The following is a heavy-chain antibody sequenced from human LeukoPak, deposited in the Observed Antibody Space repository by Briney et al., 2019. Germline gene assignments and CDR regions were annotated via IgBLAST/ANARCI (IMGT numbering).Heavy chain of an antibody. CDR3: ARLIVVLPAAPNWFDP. CDR1: GYTFTSYG. V-gene: IGHV1-18*01. J-gene: IGHJ5*02. CDR2: ISAYNGNT. Sequence: GASVKVSCKASGYTFTSYGISWVRQAPGQGLEWMGWISAYNGNTNYAQKLQGRVTMTTDTSTSTAYMELRSLRSDDTAVYYCARLIVVLPAAPNWFDPWGQGTLVTVSS. D-gene: IGHD2-2*01.